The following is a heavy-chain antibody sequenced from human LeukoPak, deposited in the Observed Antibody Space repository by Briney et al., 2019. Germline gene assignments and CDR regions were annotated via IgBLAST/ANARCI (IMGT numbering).Heavy chain of an antibody. Sequence: GESLKISCKGSGYSFTSYWIGWVRQMPGKGLEWMGIIYPGDSDTRYSSSFQGQVTISADRSISTAYLQWNSPKASDTAMYYCARPRGYCSSGSCYSIDYWGQGTLVTVSS. D-gene: IGHD2-15*01. CDR3: ARPRGYCSSGSCYSIDY. CDR1: GYSFTSYW. J-gene: IGHJ4*02. CDR2: IYPGDSDT. V-gene: IGHV5-51*01.